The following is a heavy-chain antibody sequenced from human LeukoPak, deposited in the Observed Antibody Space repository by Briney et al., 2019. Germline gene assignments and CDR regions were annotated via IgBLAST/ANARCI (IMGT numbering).Heavy chain of an antibody. D-gene: IGHD3-16*02. CDR2: ISSSGNI. J-gene: IGHJ4*02. V-gene: IGHV3-48*03. CDR1: GFTFSSYE. Sequence: GGSLRLSCAASGFTFSSYEMNWVRQAPGQGLEWISYISSSGNIYYADSVKGRFTISRDNAKNSLYLEMYSVRDEDTAVYYCARDQNHYVWGTYRYNPFDYWGQGTLVTVSS. CDR3: ARDQNHYVWGTYRYNPFDY.